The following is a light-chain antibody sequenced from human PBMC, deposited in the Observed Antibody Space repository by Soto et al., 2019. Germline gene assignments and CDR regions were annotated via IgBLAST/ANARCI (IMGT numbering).Light chain of an antibody. CDR3: QQRSNWIT. Sequence: EIVLTQSPATLSLSPGARAPLSCRASQSVSSSYLAWYQQKPGQAPRLLIYDASNRATGIPARFSGSGSGTDFTLTISSLEPEDFAVYYCQQRSNWITFGQGTRLENK. V-gene: IGKV3-11*01. J-gene: IGKJ5*01. CDR1: QSVSSSY. CDR2: DAS.